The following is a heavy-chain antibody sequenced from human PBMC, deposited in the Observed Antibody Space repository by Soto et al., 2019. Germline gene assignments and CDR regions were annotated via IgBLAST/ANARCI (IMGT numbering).Heavy chain of an antibody. V-gene: IGHV4-4*02. D-gene: IGHD3-10*01. CDR2: VYHSGST. CDR1: GGSISSSNW. J-gene: IGHJ6*02. Sequence: SETLSLTCAVSGGSISSSNWWSWVRQPPGKGLEWVGEVYHSGSTNYNPSLKSRVTISVDKSKNQFSLKLSSVTAADTAVYYCAREGRATMVRGVNSYGMDVWGQGTTVTVSS. CDR3: AREGRATMVRGVNSYGMDV.